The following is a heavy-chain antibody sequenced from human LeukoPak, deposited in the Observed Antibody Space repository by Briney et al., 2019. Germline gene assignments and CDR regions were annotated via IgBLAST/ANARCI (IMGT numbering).Heavy chain of an antibody. V-gene: IGHV4-59*01. D-gene: IGHD6-13*01. Sequence: SETLSLTCTVSGGSINNYYWSWIRQPPGTGLEWIGYIYYSGSTNYNPSLKSRVTISVDTSKNQFSLKLSSVTAADTAVYYCARDGSSSWYYFDYLGQGTLVTVSS. J-gene: IGHJ4*02. CDR1: GGSINNYY. CDR2: IYYSGST. CDR3: ARDGSSSWYYFDY.